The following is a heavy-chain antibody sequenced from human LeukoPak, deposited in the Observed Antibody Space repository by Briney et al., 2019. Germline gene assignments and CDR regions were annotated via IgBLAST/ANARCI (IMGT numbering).Heavy chain of an antibody. CDR2: IIPKFGTA. CDR1: RGTFSSYA. D-gene: IGHD2-2*01. Sequence: ASVKVSCKASRGTFSSYAISWVRQAPGQGLEWMGGIIPKFGTANYAQKFQGRVTITADESTSTAYMELSSLRSEDTAVYYCAGGRTDIVVVPATLRNYYFDYWGQGTLVTVSS. CDR3: AGGRTDIVVVPATLRNYYFDY. V-gene: IGHV1-69*13. J-gene: IGHJ4*02.